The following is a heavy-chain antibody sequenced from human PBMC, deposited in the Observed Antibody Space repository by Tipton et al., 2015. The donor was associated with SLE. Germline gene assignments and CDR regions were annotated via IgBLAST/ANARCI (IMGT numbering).Heavy chain of an antibody. J-gene: IGHJ6*03. CDR3: ARGGWELRVYYYYYMDV. D-gene: IGHD1-26*01. V-gene: IGHV4-59*12. CDR1: GGSISSYY. Sequence: TLSLTCTVSGGSISSYYWSWIRQPPGKGLEWIGYIYYSGSTNYNPSLKSRVTISVDTSKNQFSLKLSSVTAADTAVYYCARGGWELRVYYYYYMDVWGKGTTVTVSS. CDR2: IYYSGST.